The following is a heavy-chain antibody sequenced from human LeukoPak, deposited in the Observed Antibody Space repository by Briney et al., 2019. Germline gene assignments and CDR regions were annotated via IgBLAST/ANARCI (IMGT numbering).Heavy chain of an antibody. Sequence: PSDTLSLTCTVYGGSISSYYCSWIRQPPGKGLESLVYIYYGGSTNYTPSLKSRSTISVATSKNQFSLKLTSVTAADPAVYYCARDRYYDSSGDAFDIWGQGTMVTVSS. CDR3: ARDRYYDSSGDAFDI. CDR1: GGSISSYY. V-gene: IGHV4-59*01. D-gene: IGHD3-22*01. CDR2: IYYGGST. J-gene: IGHJ3*02.